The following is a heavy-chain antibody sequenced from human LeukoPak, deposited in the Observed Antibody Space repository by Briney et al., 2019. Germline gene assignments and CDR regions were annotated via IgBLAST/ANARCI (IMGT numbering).Heavy chain of an antibody. CDR3: ARGSGNYSSGYYNYYGMDV. CDR2: INHNGST. CDR1: GGSFSGYY. V-gene: IGHV4-34*01. J-gene: IGHJ6*02. D-gene: IGHD3-22*01. Sequence: SETLSLTCAVYGGSFSGYYWTWIRQPPGKGLEWIGEINHNGSTNYNPSLKSRLTISVDTSKNQFSLKLSSVTAADTAVYYCARGSGNYSSGYYNYYGMDVWGQGTTVTVSS.